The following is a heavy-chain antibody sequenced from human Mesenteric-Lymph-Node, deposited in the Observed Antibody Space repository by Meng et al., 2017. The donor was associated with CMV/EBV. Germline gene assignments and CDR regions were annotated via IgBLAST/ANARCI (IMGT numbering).Heavy chain of an antibody. CDR3: ARVMVKGGGEFDY. D-gene: IGHD2-8*01. CDR1: GGSISSSSYY. CDR2: SYYTGNT. J-gene: IGHJ4*02. Sequence: SETLSLTCTVSGGSISSSSYYWGWIRQPPGKGLEWIGSSYYTGNTYYNPSLKSRVTISVDTSKNQFSLKLSSVTAADTAVYYCARVMVKGGGEFDYWGQGTLVTVSS. V-gene: IGHV4-39*07.